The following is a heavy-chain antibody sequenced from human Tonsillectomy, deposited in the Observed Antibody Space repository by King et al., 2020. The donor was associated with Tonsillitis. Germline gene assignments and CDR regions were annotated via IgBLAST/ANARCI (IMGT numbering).Heavy chain of an antibody. D-gene: IGHD3-9*01. V-gene: IGHV3-30*02. CDR2: IKYVGSNK. J-gene: IGHJ4*02. CDR3: AKDKNDILPGSPLDY. Sequence: QLVQSGGGVVQPGGSLRLSCVASGFTFSNYGMNWVRQAPGKGLEWVSFIKYVGSNKYYADSVKGQFTISRDNSKNTLYLQMNSLRAEDTAIYYVAKDKNDILPGSPLDYWGPGTLVTVSS. CDR1: GFTFSNYG.